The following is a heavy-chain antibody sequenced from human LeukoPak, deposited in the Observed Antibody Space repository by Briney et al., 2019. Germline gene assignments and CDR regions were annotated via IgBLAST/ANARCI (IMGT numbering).Heavy chain of an antibody. V-gene: IGHV1-24*01. J-gene: IGHJ4*02. CDR1: GYTLTELS. CDR2: FDPEDGET. Sequence: ASVKVSCKVSGYTLTELSMHWVRQAPGKGLEWMGGFDPEDGETIYAQKFQGRVTMTEDTSTDTAYMELSSLRSEDTAVYYCATGMVVAATNDFDYWGQGTLVTASS. CDR3: ATGMVVAATNDFDY. D-gene: IGHD2-15*01.